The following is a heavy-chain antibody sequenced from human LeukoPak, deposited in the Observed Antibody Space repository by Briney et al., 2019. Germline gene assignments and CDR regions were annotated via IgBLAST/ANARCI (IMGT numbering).Heavy chain of an antibody. CDR1: GYTFTGYY. CDR2: TNPHSGGT. V-gene: IGHV1-2*02. Sequence: ASVRVSCKASGYTFTGYYIHWMRQAPGQGLEWMGWTNPHSGGTNYAQSFQGRVTMTRDTSISTVYMELRTLRSDDTAVYFCARGLLTGRNWYFDLWGRGTLVTASS. J-gene: IGHJ2*01. CDR3: ARGLLTGRNWYFDL. D-gene: IGHD3-9*01.